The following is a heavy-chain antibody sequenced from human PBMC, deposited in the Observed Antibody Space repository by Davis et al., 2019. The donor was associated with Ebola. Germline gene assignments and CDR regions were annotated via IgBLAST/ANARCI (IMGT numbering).Heavy chain of an antibody. J-gene: IGHJ4*02. V-gene: IGHV6-1*01. CDR1: GDSVSSNSAA. Sequence: SQTLSLTCAISGDSVSSNSAAWNWIRQSPSRGLEWLGRTYYRSKWYNDYALSVKSRITINPDTSKNQISLQLKSVTPEDTAMYYCARDYWQFVFTESAAGIPHFDYWGQGTLVTVSS. CDR2: TYYRSKWYN. D-gene: IGHD6-25*01. CDR3: ARDYWQFVFTESAAGIPHFDY.